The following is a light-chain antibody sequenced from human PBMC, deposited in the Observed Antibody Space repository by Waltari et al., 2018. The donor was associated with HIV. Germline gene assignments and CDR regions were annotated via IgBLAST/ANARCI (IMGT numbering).Light chain of an antibody. Sequence: SLGLTQTPSRSVFPGQTAEITCSGDVLSSQYAFWYKHKPGQAPVIVIYRDDARPSSIPERFSGSSSGATVALTISGVQPEDEADYYCQSRDISGTHVVFGGGTKLTVL. CDR3: QSRDISGTHVV. CDR2: RDD. V-gene: IGLV3-25*03. J-gene: IGLJ2*01. CDR1: VLSSQY.